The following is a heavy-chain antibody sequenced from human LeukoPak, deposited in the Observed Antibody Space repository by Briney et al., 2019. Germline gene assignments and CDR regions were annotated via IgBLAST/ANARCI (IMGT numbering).Heavy chain of an antibody. V-gene: IGHV4-38-2*01. J-gene: IGHJ4*02. CDR3: ARVTYVDDMLYQYFDY. Sequence: SETLSLTCAGSSYSISSGSYWGWIRQSPGKGLEWVGSIFHSGNSYYNPSLKSRLTMSVNTSKNQFSLKLTSVTAADTALYYCARVTYVDDMLYQYFDYWGQGILVTVSS. D-gene: IGHD4-17*01. CDR1: SYSISSGSY. CDR2: IFHSGNS.